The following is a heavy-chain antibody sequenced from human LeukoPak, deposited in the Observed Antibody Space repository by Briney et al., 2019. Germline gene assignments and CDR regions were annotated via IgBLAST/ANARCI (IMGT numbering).Heavy chain of an antibody. J-gene: IGHJ4*02. CDR2: ISSSSSYI. V-gene: IGHV3-21*01. D-gene: IGHD1-26*01. CDR3: VRDSGGSYQYFDY. Sequence: PGGSLRLSCAASGFTFSNYGINWVRQTAGKGLEWVSCISSSSSYIYYADSVKGRFTISRDNAKHSLYLQMNSLRAEDTAVYYCVRDSGGSYQYFDYWGQGTLVTVSS. CDR1: GFTFSNYG.